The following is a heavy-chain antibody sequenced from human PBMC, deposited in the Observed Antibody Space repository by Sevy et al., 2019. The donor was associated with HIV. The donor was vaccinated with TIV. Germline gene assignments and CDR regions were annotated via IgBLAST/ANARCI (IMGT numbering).Heavy chain of an antibody. J-gene: IGHJ6*02. CDR1: GFTFNYHG. Sequence: GGSLRFSCVASGFTFNYHGMHWVRQAPGKGLEWVAVIWYDGSKSYYGDSVRGRFIISRDNSKNTLYLQMNSLRAEDTAVYYCARASYNSSPYHYGLDVLGQGTTVTVSS. CDR3: ARASYNSSPYHYGLDV. V-gene: IGHV3-33*01. D-gene: IGHD6-13*01. CDR2: IWYDGSKS.